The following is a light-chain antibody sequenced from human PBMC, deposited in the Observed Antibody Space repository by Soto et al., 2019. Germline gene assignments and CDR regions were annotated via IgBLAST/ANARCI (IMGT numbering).Light chain of an antibody. CDR3: QKYNSAPLT. CDR2: ATS. J-gene: IGKJ4*01. V-gene: IGKV1-27*01. Sequence: QMTQSPSSLSAFVGDRVTITCRASQGIAPYLAWFQQKPGKVPKLLIYATSTLQSGVPSRFSGSGSGTDFILTISSLQPEDVGTYYCQKYNSAPLTFGGGTKVEIK. CDR1: QGIAPY.